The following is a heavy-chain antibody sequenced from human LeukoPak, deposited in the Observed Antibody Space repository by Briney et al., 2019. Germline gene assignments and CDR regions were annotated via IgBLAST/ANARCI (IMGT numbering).Heavy chain of an antibody. Sequence: ASVKVSCKASGYTFTGYYIHWVRQAPGQGLEWMGWINPNSGGTNSAQKFQGRVTMTRDTSISTAYMELSRLTSDDTAVYSCARGVNARGFYYYMDIWGKGTTVTISS. D-gene: IGHD2-21*01. V-gene: IGHV1-2*02. CDR1: GYTFTGYY. CDR3: ARGVNARGFYYYMDI. CDR2: INPNSGGT. J-gene: IGHJ6*03.